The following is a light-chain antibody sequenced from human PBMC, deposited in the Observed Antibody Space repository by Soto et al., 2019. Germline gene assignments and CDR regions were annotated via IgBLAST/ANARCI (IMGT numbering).Light chain of an antibody. J-gene: IGKJ4*01. CDR2: DAS. CDR3: QQRSNWPPLT. Sequence: QSPATLSLSPGERATLSCRASQSVSSYLAWYQQKPGQAPRLLIYDASNRATGIPARFSGSGSGTDFTLTISSLEPEDFAVYYCQQRSNWPPLTFGRGTKVDIK. V-gene: IGKV3-11*01. CDR1: QSVSSY.